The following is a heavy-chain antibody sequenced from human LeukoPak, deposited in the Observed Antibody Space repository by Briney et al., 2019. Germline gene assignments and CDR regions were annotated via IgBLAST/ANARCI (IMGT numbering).Heavy chain of an antibody. CDR3: AKGIYSSGWSYFDY. Sequence: QPGGSLRLSCAASGFPFSNSAMSWVRQAPGKGLEWVSTLSGSGITTYYADSVKGRFTISRDNSKNTLYLQMNSLRAEDTAVYYCAKGIYSSGWSYFDYWGHGTLVTVSS. V-gene: IGHV3-23*01. J-gene: IGHJ4*01. D-gene: IGHD6-19*01. CDR1: GFPFSNSA. CDR2: LSGSGITT.